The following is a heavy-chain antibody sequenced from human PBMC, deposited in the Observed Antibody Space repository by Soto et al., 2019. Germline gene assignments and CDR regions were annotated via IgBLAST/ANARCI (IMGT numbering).Heavy chain of an antibody. CDR1: GGAFSGYY. CDR3: ARGRVGTVTDAFDI. D-gene: IGHD4-17*01. V-gene: IGHV4-34*01. Sequence: QVQLQQWGAGLLKPSETLSLTCAVYGGAFSGYYWSWIRQPPGKGLEWIGEIRHSGTTTYNPSLKRRVCISVDTSKNQLSLKLSSVTAANTTIYYLARGRVGTVTDAFDIWGQGTMVTVSS. CDR2: IRHSGTT. J-gene: IGHJ3*02.